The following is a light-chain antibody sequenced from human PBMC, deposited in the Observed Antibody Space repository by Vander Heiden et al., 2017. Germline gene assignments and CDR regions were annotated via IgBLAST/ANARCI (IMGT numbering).Light chain of an antibody. Sequence: SYVLTQPPSVSVAPGQTARITCGGNNIGSKSVHWYQQKPGQAPVLVVYEDSDRPSGIPERFAGSNSGNTATLTISRVEAGDEADYYCQVWDSRGVFGTGTKVTVL. CDR2: EDS. V-gene: IGLV3-21*02. CDR3: QVWDSRGV. J-gene: IGLJ1*01. CDR1: NIGSKS.